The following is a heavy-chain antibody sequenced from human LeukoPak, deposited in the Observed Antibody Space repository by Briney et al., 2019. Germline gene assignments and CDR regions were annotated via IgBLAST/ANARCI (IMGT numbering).Heavy chain of an antibody. Sequence: ASVKVSCKASGYTFTSYGISWVRQASGQGLEWMGWISAYNGNTNYAQKLQGRVTMTTDTSTSTAYMELRSLRSDDTAVYYCARAKYYYGSGSYYDIYYYYMDVWGKGTTVTISS. D-gene: IGHD3-10*01. CDR3: ARAKYYYGSGSYYDIYYYYMDV. V-gene: IGHV1-18*01. CDR1: GYTFTSYG. CDR2: ISAYNGNT. J-gene: IGHJ6*03.